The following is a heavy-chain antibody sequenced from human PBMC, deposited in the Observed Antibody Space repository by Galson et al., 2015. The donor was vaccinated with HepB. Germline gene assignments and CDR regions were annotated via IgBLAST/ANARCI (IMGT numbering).Heavy chain of an antibody. CDR2: ISSSSSTI. CDR3: AREEQQLALGGGY. D-gene: IGHD6-13*01. Sequence: CAASGFTFSSYSMNWVRQAPGKGLEWVSYISSSSSTIYYADSVKGRFTISRDNAKNSLYLQMNSLRAEDTAVYYCAREEQQLALGGGYWGQGTLVTVSS. V-gene: IGHV3-48*01. J-gene: IGHJ4*02. CDR1: GFTFSSYS.